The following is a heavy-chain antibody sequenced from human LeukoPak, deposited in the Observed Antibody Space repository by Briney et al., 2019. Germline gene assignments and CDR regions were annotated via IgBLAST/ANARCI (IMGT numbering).Heavy chain of an antibody. CDR1: GFSFSTYY. CDR3: VRENHGSFDY. V-gene: IGHV3-21*01. CDR2: ISSSSTYI. Sequence: GGSPRLSCAASGFSFSTYYVNWVRQAPGKGLGWVSCISSSSTYIYYSDSVRGRFAISRDNAKNSLYLQMNSLRAEDTAVYYCVRENHGSFDYWGQGSLVTVSS. D-gene: IGHD1-14*01. J-gene: IGHJ4*02.